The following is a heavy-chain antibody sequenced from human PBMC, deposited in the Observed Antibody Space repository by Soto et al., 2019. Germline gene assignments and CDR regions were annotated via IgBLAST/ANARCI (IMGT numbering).Heavy chain of an antibody. CDR1: GFPFSIYV. CDR2: ISGGGSNT. V-gene: IGHV3-23*01. CDR3: ARGFAVALGYFDP. Sequence: PVGSLRLSCAAYGFPFSIYVMSWVRQAPGKGLEWVSGISGGGSNTFYADSVKVRFTISRDNSKNTLFLQMDSLRADDTAVYYCARGFAVALGYFDPRGQGTPVTVSS. D-gene: IGHD6-19*01. J-gene: IGHJ5*02.